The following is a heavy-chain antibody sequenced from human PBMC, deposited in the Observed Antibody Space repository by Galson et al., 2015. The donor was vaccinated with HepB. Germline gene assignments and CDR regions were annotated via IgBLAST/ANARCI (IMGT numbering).Heavy chain of an antibody. Sequence: QSGAEVKKPGGSLRISCKGSGYSFTNFWIGWVRQMRGKGLEWMGIIYPGDSAATYSPSFQGKVTISAEKSNSTAYLQWSSLKASDTAIYYCARGKSDSSGWYRAAWFDPWGQGTLVTVSS. CDR3: ARGKSDSSGWYRAAWFDP. CDR1: GYSFTNFW. V-gene: IGHV5-51*01. CDR2: IYPGDSAA. J-gene: IGHJ5*02. D-gene: IGHD6-19*01.